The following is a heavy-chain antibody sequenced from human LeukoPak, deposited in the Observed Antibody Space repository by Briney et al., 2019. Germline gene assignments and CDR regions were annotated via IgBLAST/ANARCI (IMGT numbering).Heavy chain of an antibody. CDR1: GFTFGDYA. D-gene: IGHD3-9*01. CDR2: IRSKAYGGTT. V-gene: IGHV3-49*03. Sequence: PGRSLRLSCTASGFTFGDYAMSWFRQAPGKGLEWVGFIRSKAYGGTTEYAASVKGRFTISRDDSKSIAYLQMNSLKTEDTAVYYCTRDDWGSPEPTLDYWGQGTLVTVSS. J-gene: IGHJ4*02. CDR3: TRDDWGSPEPTLDY.